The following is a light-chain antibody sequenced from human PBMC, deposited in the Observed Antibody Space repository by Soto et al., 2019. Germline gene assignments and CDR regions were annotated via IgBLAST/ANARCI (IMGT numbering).Light chain of an antibody. V-gene: IGKV3-15*01. Sequence: EIVMTQSPATLSVSPGERATLSCRASQSVSSNLAWYQQKPGQAPRLLIYGPSTRATGIPARFSGSGSGTELTLTISSLQSEDFAVYYCQQYGTWWTFGQGTKVEIK. J-gene: IGKJ1*01. CDR2: GPS. CDR1: QSVSSN. CDR3: QQYGTWWT.